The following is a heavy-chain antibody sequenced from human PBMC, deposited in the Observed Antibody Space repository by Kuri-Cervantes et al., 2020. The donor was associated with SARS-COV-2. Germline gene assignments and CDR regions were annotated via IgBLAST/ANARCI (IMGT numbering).Heavy chain of an antibody. Sequence: GESLKISCAASGFTANTNYMIWVRQAPGKGLEWVSLRGRHADSVRGRFTISRDNAKNSLYLQMNSLRAEDTAVYYCARDRYGDYEFFDYWGQGTLVTVSS. CDR2: RGR. CDR1: GFTANTNY. V-gene: IGHV3-69-1*01. D-gene: IGHD4-17*01. J-gene: IGHJ4*02. CDR3: ARDRYGDYEFFDY.